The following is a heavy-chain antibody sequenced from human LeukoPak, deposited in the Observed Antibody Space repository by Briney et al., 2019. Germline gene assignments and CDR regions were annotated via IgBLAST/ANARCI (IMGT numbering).Heavy chain of an antibody. V-gene: IGHV4-34*01. Sequence: SETLSLTCAVYGGSFSGYYWSWIRQPPGKGLEWIGEINHRGSTNYNPSLKSRVTISVDTSKNQFSLKLSSVTAADTAVYYCARNGDYYYGMDVWGQGTTVTVSS. CDR3: ARNGDYYYGMDV. J-gene: IGHJ6*02. CDR2: INHRGST. CDR1: GGSFSGYY. D-gene: IGHD1-1*01.